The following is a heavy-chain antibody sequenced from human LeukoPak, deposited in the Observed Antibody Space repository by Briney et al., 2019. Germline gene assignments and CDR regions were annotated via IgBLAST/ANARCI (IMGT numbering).Heavy chain of an antibody. J-gene: IGHJ4*02. Sequence: SETLSLTCTVSGYSISSGYYWSWIRQPPGKGLEWIGEINHSGSTNYNPSLKSRVTISVDTSKNQFSLKLSSVTAADTAVYYCARPRGYCSSTSCPPFDYWGQGTLVTVSS. CDR1: GYSISSGYY. V-gene: IGHV4-38-2*02. D-gene: IGHD2-2*01. CDR2: INHSGST. CDR3: ARPRGYCSSTSCPPFDY.